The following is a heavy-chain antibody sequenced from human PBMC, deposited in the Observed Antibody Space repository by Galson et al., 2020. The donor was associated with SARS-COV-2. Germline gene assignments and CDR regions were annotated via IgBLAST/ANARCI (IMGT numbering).Heavy chain of an antibody. V-gene: IGHV4-31*02. Sequence: IGYIYYSGSTYYNPSLKSRVTISVDTSKNQFSLKLSSVTAADTAVYYCARVCGPRITIFGVVDYYYYMDVWGKGTTVTVSS. J-gene: IGHJ6*03. D-gene: IGHD3-3*01. CDR3: ARVCGPRITIFGVVDYYYYMDV. CDR2: IYYSGST.